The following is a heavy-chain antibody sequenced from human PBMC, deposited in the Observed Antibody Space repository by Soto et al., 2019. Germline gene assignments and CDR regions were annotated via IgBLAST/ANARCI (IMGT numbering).Heavy chain of an antibody. V-gene: IGHV4-4*07. CDR1: GGSISGYY. J-gene: IGHJ5*02. CDR3: ARGQRFSDWFDP. D-gene: IGHD3-3*01. CDR2: IYSSGTT. Sequence: SETLSLTCTVSGGSISGYYWTWIRQAAGKGLEWIGRIYSSGTTKYNPSLKSRVTMSLDTSKNQFSLRLSSVAATDTAVYYCARGQRFSDWFDPWGPGTLVTVSS.